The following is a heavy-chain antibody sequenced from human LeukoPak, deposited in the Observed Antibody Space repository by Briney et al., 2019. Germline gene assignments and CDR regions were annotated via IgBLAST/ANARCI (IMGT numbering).Heavy chain of an antibody. J-gene: IGHJ3*02. V-gene: IGHV4-59*01. CDR3: ARKATTGPTKAAFDI. D-gene: IGHD4-17*01. Sequence: AETLSLTCTVSGVSISIYYWSWVRQPPGKGLEWIGYIYNSGSTNYNPSLRSRATISADTSKNQFSLKLSSVTAADTAVYYCARKATTGPTKAAFDIWGQGTMVTVSS. CDR1: GVSISIYY. CDR2: IYNSGST.